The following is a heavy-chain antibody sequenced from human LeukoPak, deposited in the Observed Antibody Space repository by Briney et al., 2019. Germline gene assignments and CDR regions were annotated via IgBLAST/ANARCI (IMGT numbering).Heavy chain of an antibody. J-gene: IGHJ5*02. Sequence: SETLSLTCAVYGGSFSGYYWSWIRQPPGKGLEWIGSIYDSGSTYYNPSLKSRVTISVDTSKNQFSLKLNSVTAADTAVYYCARHYGPWGQGTLITVSS. CDR3: ARHYGP. CDR2: IYDSGST. V-gene: IGHV4-34*01. D-gene: IGHD3-16*01. CDR1: GGSFSGYY.